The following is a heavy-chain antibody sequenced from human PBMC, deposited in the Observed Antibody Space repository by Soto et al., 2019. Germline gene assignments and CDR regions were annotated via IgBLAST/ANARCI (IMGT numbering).Heavy chain of an antibody. V-gene: IGHV3-30-3*01. Sequence: PGGSLRLSCAASGFTFSSYAMSWVRQAPGKGLEWVAVISYDGSNKYYADSVKGRFTISRDNSKNTLYLQMNSLRAEDTAVYYCARTAALYYYYYGMDVWGQGTTVTVSS. CDR3: ARTAALYYYYYGMDV. CDR2: ISYDGSNK. D-gene: IGHD2-2*01. J-gene: IGHJ6*02. CDR1: GFTFSSYA.